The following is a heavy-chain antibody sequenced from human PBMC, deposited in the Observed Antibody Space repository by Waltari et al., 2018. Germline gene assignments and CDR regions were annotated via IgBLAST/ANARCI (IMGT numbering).Heavy chain of an antibody. CDR3: AREKTVGSPDYVGGIDY. V-gene: IGHV3-11*01. D-gene: IGHD4-17*01. CDR1: GFTFSDYY. J-gene: IGHJ4*02. CDR2: ISDRGRTT. Sequence: QVQLVESGGGLVEPGGSLKLSCVTSGFTFSDYYLTWVRQAPGKGLECVSYISDRGRTTYEADSVKGRFTISRDNANSLLFLQMNNVRAEDTAFYFCAREKTVGSPDYVGGIDYWGQGTLVTVSS.